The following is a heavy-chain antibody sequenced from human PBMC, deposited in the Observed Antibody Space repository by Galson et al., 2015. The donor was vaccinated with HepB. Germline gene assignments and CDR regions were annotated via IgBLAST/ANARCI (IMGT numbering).Heavy chain of an antibody. V-gene: IGHV1-69*02. CDR2: IIPILGIA. CDR1: GGTFSSYT. Sequence: QSGAEVKKPGESLKISCKASGGTFSSYTISWVRQAPGQGLEWMGRIIPILGIANYAQKFQGRVTITADKSTSTAYMELSSLRSEDTAVYYCAKQWLDKNWFDPWGQGTLVTVSS. J-gene: IGHJ5*02. CDR3: AKQWLDKNWFDP. D-gene: IGHD6-19*01.